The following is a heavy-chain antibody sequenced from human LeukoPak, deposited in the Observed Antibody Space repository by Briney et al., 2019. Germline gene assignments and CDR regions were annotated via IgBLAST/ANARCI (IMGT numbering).Heavy chain of an antibody. V-gene: IGHV3-48*03. CDR1: GFTFSSYE. J-gene: IGHJ4*02. CDR3: AKLRGYSYGYAPDY. D-gene: IGHD5-18*01. Sequence: PGGSLRLSCAASGFTFSSYEMNWVRQAPGKGLEWISYITSSGSTIYYADSVRGRFSISRDNAKSSLYLQMNSLRAEDTAVYYCAKLRGYSYGYAPDYWGQGTLVTVSS. CDR2: ITSSGSTI.